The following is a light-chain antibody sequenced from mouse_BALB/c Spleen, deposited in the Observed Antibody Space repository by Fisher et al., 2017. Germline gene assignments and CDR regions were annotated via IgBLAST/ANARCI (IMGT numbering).Light chain of an antibody. CDR2: LTS. CDR1: SSVSSSY. CDR3: QQWSSNPLT. V-gene: IGKV4-74*01. Sequence: IVLTQSTAIMSASLGERVTMTCTASSSVSSSYLHWYQQKPRSSPKPWIYLTSNLASGVPARFSGSGSGTSYSLTISSMEAEDAATYYCQQWSSNPLTFGAGTKLELK. J-gene: IGKJ5*01.